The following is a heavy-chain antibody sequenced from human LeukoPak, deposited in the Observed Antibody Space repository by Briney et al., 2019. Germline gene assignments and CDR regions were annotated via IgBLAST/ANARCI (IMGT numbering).Heavy chain of an antibody. J-gene: IGHJ4*02. CDR2: IYYSGST. V-gene: IGHV4-59*02. CDR3: ARAPLPHLAYCGGNCYYYFDY. Sequence: SETLSLTCTVSGGSVSSYHWSWIRQPPGKGLEWIGYIYYSGSTNYNPSLKSRVTISVDTSKNQFSLKLSSVTAADTAVYYCARAPLPHLAYCGGNCYYYFDYWGQGTLVTVSS. D-gene: IGHD2-21*02. CDR1: GGSVSSYH.